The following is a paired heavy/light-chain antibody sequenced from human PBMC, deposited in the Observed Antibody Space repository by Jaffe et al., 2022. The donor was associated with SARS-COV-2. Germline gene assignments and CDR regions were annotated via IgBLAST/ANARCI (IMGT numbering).Light chain of an antibody. V-gene: IGKV3-20*01. CDR1: QSVSSIY. CDR3: QQFGSSPWT. Sequence: EIVLTQSPGTLSLSPGQRATLSCRASQSVSSIYLAWYQHKRGQAPRPLIYGASIRATGIPDRFSGSGSGTDFTLTISRLEPEDFAVYYCQQFGSSPWTFGQGTKVEI. CDR2: GAS. J-gene: IGKJ1*01.
Heavy chain of an antibody. J-gene: IGHJ4*02. CDR2: IYSGGVA. CDR3: ARDHYSGTYHHDY. Sequence: EVQLVESGGELVQPGGSLRLSCAASGFIVSSNYMSWVRQAPGKGLEWVSVIYSGGVAYYADSVKGRFTISRDSSTNTLHLQMNSLRAEDTAIYYCARDHYSGTYHHDYWGQGTLVTVSS. CDR1: GFIVSSNY. D-gene: IGHD1-26*01. V-gene: IGHV3-66*02.